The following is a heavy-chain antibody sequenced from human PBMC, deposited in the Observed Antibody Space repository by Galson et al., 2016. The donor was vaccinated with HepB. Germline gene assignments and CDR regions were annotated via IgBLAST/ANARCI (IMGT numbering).Heavy chain of an antibody. CDR3: SRDPFPLLYGGNSY. V-gene: IGHV3-49*03. Sequence: SLRLSCAASGLTFGDYGMSWFRQAPGKGLEWVGFIRSRAYGGTTEYAASVKGRFTTSRDDSKSTAYLQMNSLKTEDTAVYYCSRDPFPLLYGGNSYWGQGTLVTVSS. D-gene: IGHD4-23*01. CDR1: GLTFGDYG. CDR2: IRSRAYGGTT. J-gene: IGHJ4*02.